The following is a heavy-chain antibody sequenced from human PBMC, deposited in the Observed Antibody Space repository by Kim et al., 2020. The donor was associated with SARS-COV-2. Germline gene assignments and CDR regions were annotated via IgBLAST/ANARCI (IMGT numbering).Heavy chain of an antibody. J-gene: IGHJ1*01. CDR3: ARQAGSGWSEYFQH. V-gene: IGHV4-39*01. CDR2: IYYSGST. Sequence: SETLSLTCTVSGGSISSSSYYWGWIRQPPGKGLEWIGSIYYSGSTYYNPSLKSRVTISVDTSKNQFSLKLSSVTAADTAVYYCARQAGSGWSEYFQHWGQGTLVTVSS. D-gene: IGHD6-19*01. CDR1: GGSISSSSYY.